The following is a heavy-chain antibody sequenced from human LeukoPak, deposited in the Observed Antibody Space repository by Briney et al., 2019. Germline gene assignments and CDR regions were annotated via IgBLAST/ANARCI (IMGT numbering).Heavy chain of an antibody. J-gene: IGHJ4*02. CDR1: GYSIRSGYH. V-gene: IGHV4-38-2*02. Sequence: PSETLSLTCSVSGYSIRSGYHWAWIRQPPGKGLEWIGSINYSEKPYYNPSLKSRVTISVDTSKNQFSLKLSSVTAADTAVYYCARELLVGATVLGGLDYWGQGTLVTVSS. CDR3: ARELLVGATVLGGLDY. D-gene: IGHD1-26*01. CDR2: INYSEKP.